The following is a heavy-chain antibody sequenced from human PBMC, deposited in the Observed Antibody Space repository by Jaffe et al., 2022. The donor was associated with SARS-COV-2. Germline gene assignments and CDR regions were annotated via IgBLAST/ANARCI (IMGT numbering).Heavy chain of an antibody. J-gene: IGHJ5*02. D-gene: IGHD2-15*01. Sequence: QVQLVQSGAEVKKPGASVKVSCKASGYTFTSYAMHWVRQAPGQRLEWMGWINAGNGNTKYSQKFQGRVTITRDTSASTAYMELSSLRSEDTAVYYCARERVAAPNWFDPWGQGTLVTVSS. V-gene: IGHV1-3*01. CDR1: GYTFTSYA. CDR3: ARERVAAPNWFDP. CDR2: INAGNGNT.